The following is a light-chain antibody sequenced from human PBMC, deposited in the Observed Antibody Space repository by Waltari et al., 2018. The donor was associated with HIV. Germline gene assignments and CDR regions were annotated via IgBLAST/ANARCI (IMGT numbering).Light chain of an antibody. V-gene: IGKV3-11*01. Sequence: ELVLTQSPATLSLSPGERATLSCRASQSVSSYLAWYQQKPGQAPRLLIDDSTHRATGIPARFSGSGSTTDFTLTISSLEPEDFGVYYCQQRHNWPPLTFGGGTKVEIK. J-gene: IGKJ4*01. CDR2: DST. CDR3: QQRHNWPPLT. CDR1: QSVSSY.